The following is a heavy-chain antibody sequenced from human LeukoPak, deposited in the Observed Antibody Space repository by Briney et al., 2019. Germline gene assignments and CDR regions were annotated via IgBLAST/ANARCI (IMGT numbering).Heavy chain of an antibody. J-gene: IGHJ4*02. CDR1: GFTFSSYD. D-gene: IGHD2-15*01. CDR3: ASRDPCSGNLCYGLKY. Sequence: GGSLRLSCTASGFTFSSYDINWVRQAPGTGLEWVSRISGSSGSTYYADSVKGRFTISRGNSKSTLYLQMNSLRAEDTAVYYCASRDPCSGNLCYGLKYWGQGTLVTVSS. CDR2: ISGSSGST. V-gene: IGHV3-23*01.